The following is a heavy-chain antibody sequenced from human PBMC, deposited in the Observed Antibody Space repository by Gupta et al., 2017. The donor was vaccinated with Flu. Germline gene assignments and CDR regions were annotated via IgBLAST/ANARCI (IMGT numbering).Heavy chain of an antibody. CDR1: GFTFIDYS. Sequence: EVQVLEAGGGLVQPGGSLRLSCEASGFTFIDYSMTWVRQAPGRGLEWVSSITPSEGATFYTDSVKGRCTMSRDNSKDTGYLQINSLRAEDTAVYYCVKRDHQELKYFQHWGQGTLVTVSS. V-gene: IGHV3-23*01. J-gene: IGHJ1*01. CDR2: ITPSEGAT. CDR3: VKRDHQELKYFQH. D-gene: IGHD1-1*01.